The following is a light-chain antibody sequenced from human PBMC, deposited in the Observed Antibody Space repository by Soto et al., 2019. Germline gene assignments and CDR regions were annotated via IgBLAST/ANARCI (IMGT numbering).Light chain of an antibody. V-gene: IGKV3-15*01. J-gene: IGKJ5*01. CDR3: QQYFNWPPYT. CDR1: ETVSSN. CDR2: GAS. Sequence: EIMLNHSPATLSVSPCDRATLSCSASETVSSNVAWYQQKSGQTPRLLIYGASTRATGVPPRFSGSRSGTEFTLTISSLQSEDFAVYYCQQYFNWPPYTFGQGTRLEI.